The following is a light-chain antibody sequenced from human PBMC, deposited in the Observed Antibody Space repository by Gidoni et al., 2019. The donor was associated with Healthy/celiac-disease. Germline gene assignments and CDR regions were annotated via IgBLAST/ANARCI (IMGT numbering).Light chain of an antibody. CDR2: DAS. V-gene: IGKV1-13*02. J-gene: IGKJ2*01. Sequence: AIQLTQSPSSLSASVGDRVTITCRASQGISSALAWYQQKPGKAPKLLIYDASSSESGVPSRFSGSGSGTDFTLTISSLQPEDFATYYCQQFNSYPLAYTFGQGTKLEIK. CDR3: QQFNSYPLAYT. CDR1: QGISSA.